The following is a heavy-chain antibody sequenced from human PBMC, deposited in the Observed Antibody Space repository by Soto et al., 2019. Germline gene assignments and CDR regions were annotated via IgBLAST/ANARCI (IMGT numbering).Heavy chain of an antibody. D-gene: IGHD3-3*01. CDR2: ISYDGSNK. J-gene: IGHJ4*02. Sequence: GGSLRLSCAASGFTFNSSYAMHWVRQAPGKGLEWVALISYDGSNKYYADSVKGRFTISRDNSKNTLFLHVNSPRADDTAVYYCAIARVADSSLDHWGQGTLVTVSS. CDR1: GFTFNSSYA. CDR3: AIARVADSSLDH. V-gene: IGHV3-30-3*01.